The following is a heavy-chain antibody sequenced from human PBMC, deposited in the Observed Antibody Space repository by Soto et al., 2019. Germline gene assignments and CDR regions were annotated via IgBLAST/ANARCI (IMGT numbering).Heavy chain of an antibody. CDR2: ISGSAFDT. D-gene: IGHD3-10*01. Sequence: PGGSLRLSCAASGFTVSTYGMSWVRQAPGKGLEWVSGISGSAFDTHYADSVKGRFTISRDNSKNTLYLQMNSLSAEDTALYYCAKDQGAGPGSTWGQGTMVTVSS. V-gene: IGHV3-23*01. CDR1: GFTVSTYG. CDR3: AKDQGAGPGST. J-gene: IGHJ4*02.